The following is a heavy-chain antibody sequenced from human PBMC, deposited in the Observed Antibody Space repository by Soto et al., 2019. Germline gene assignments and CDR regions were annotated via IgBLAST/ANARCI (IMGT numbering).Heavy chain of an antibody. Sequence: PSETLSLTCAVSGYSISSGYYWSWIRQHPGKGLEWIGYIYYSGSTYYNPSLKSRVTISVDTSKNQFSLKLSSVTAADTAVYYCARAGDYSNWFDPWGQGTLVTVSS. CDR3: ARAGDYSNWFDP. V-gene: IGHV4-31*11. D-gene: IGHD3-10*01. CDR1: GYSISSGYY. J-gene: IGHJ5*02. CDR2: IYYSGST.